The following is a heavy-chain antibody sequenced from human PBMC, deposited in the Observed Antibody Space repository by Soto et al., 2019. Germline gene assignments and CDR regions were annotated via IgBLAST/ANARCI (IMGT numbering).Heavy chain of an antibody. CDR1: GGSISSYY. Sequence: NPSETLSLTCTVSGGSISSYYWSWIRQPAGKGLEWIGRIYTSGSTNYNPSLRSRVTMSVDTSKNQFSRKLSSVTAADTAVYYCARDQLNGGSYYYYGMDVWGQGTTVTVSS. CDR3: ARDQLNGGSYYYYGMDV. CDR2: IYTSGST. D-gene: IGHD1-26*01. J-gene: IGHJ6*02. V-gene: IGHV4-4*07.